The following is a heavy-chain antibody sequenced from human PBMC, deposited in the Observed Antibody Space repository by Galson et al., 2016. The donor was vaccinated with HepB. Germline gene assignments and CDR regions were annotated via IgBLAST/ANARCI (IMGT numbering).Heavy chain of an antibody. Sequence: SLRLSCAASGFAFSGYGMFWVRQAPGKGLKWVAFLSYDGSDKYYEDSVKGRFTISRDNSKNTLYLQMDRLETDDTALYYCAKSPTGNTVKWIDSWGQGILVAVSS. CDR2: LSYDGSDK. J-gene: IGHJ5*01. D-gene: IGHD4-17*01. V-gene: IGHV3-30*18. CDR1: GFAFSGYG. CDR3: AKSPTGNTVKWIDS.